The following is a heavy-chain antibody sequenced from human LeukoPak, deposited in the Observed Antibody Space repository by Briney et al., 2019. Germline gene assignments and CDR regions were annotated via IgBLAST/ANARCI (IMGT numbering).Heavy chain of an antibody. V-gene: IGHV3-11*01. Sequence: GGSLRLSCAASGFTFSDYYMGWIRQAPGKGLEWVSYISSSGSTIYYADSVKGRFTISRDNAKNSLYLQMNSLRAEDRAVYYCAREPPWGHADYWGQGTLVTVSS. D-gene: IGHD7-27*01. CDR2: ISSSGSTI. CDR1: GFTFSDYY. J-gene: IGHJ4*02. CDR3: AREPPWGHADY.